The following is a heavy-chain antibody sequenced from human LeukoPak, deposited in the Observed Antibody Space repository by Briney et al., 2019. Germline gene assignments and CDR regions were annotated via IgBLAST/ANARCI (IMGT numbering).Heavy chain of an antibody. J-gene: IGHJ4*02. CDR2: INHSGST. V-gene: IGHV4-34*01. CDR1: GGSFSGYY. CDR3: ARSVGSGSYFDY. Sequence: SETLSLTCAVYGGSFSGYYWSWIRQPPGKGLEWIGEINHSGSTNYNPSLKSRVTISVDTSKNQFSLKLSSVTAADTAVYYCARSVGSGSYFDYWGQGILVTVSS. D-gene: IGHD3-10*01.